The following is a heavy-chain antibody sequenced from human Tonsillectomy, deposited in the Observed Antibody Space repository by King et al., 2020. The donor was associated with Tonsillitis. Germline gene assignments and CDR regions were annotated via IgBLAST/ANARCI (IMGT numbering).Heavy chain of an antibody. J-gene: IGHJ5*02. CDR2: IYPVDSDT. D-gene: IGHD1-1*01. CDR3: ARQTGQQSAYWFDP. V-gene: IGHV5-51*01. CDR1: GYSFTSYW. Sequence: QLVQSGAEVKKPGESLKISCKGSGYSFTSYWIGWVRQMPGKGLEWMGIIYPVDSDTRYSPSFQGQVTISADKSVSTAYLQGSSLKALDTAMYYCARQTGQQSAYWFDPWAQGTLVTVSS.